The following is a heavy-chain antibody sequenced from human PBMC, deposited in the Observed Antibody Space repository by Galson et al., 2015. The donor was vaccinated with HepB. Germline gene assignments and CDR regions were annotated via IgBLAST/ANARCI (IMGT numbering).Heavy chain of an antibody. Sequence: SVKVSCKASGYIFTGYYMNWVRQAPGQGLEWMGWINPNSGDTNYAQKLQGRVTMTRDTSISTAYMELSSLRSEDTAVYYCATGVVAATPAFDIWGQGTMVTVSS. CDR1: GYIFTGYY. CDR3: ATGVVAATPAFDI. J-gene: IGHJ3*02. CDR2: INPNSGDT. D-gene: IGHD2-15*01. V-gene: IGHV1-2*02.